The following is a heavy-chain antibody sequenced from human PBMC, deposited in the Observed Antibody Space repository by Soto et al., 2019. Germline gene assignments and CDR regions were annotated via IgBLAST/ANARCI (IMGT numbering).Heavy chain of an antibody. CDR2: IKQDGSEK. V-gene: IGHV3-7*01. Sequence: EVQLVESGGGLVQPGGSLRLSCAASGFTFSSYWLSWVRQAPGKGLEWVANIKQDGSEKYNVDFVKGLFTISRDNAKNSLYLQMTSLRVEDTAVYYCAIAYGSGSLSGYWAQGTLVTVSS. CDR3: AIAYGSGSLSGY. D-gene: IGHD3-10*01. CDR1: GFTFSSYW. J-gene: IGHJ4*02.